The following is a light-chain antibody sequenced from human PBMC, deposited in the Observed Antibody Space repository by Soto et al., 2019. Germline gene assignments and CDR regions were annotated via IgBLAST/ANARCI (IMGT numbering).Light chain of an antibody. Sequence: EIVLTQSPGTLSLSPGERATLSCRASQSVSSSYLAWYQQKPGQAPRLLIYGASSRATGIPDRFSGSGSGTDFTHTIRSLEPEDFAVYYCQQYGSSPKTFGPGTKVDIK. V-gene: IGKV3-20*01. J-gene: IGKJ3*01. CDR3: QQYGSSPKT. CDR1: QSVSSSY. CDR2: GAS.